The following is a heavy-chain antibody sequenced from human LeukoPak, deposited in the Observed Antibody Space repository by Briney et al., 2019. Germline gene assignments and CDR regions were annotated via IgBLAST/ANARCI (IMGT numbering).Heavy chain of an antibody. CDR1: GGTFSSYA. J-gene: IGHJ4*02. V-gene: IGHV1-69*04. Sequence: RASVKVSCKASGGTFSSYAISWVRQAPGQGLEWMGRIIPILGIANYAQKFQGRVTITADKSTSTAYMELSSLRSEDTAVYYCARDEGIAVAGLLDYWGQGTLVTVSS. CDR2: IIPILGIA. D-gene: IGHD6-19*01. CDR3: ARDEGIAVAGLLDY.